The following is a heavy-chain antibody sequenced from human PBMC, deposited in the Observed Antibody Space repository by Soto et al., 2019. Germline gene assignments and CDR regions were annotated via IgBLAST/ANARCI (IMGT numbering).Heavy chain of an antibody. CDR2: TYYRSNWRH. J-gene: IGHJ4*02. Sequence: SQTLSLTFAISGDGLSTNTSAWNCISSSPSRGLEWLGRTYYRSNWRHDYAVSVKSRITVNPDTSKNHFSLQLNSVTPDNTAVYYCARGVAGSGFDLGGQGTLVTVSS. D-gene: IGHD6-19*01. CDR3: ARGVAGSGFDL. V-gene: IGHV6-1*01. CDR1: GDGLSTNTSA.